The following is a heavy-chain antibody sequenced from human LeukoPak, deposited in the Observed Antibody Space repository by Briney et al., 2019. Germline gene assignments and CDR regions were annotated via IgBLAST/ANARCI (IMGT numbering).Heavy chain of an antibody. V-gene: IGHV4-4*09. Sequence: PSETLSLTCTVSGGSISSYYWSWIRQPPRKGLEWIGYIYTSGSTNYNPSLKSRVTISVDTSKNQFSLKLSSVTAADTAVYYCARHIVVVPAAIYWFDPWGQGTLVTVSS. CDR1: GGSISSYY. D-gene: IGHD2-2*02. J-gene: IGHJ5*02. CDR3: ARHIVVVPAAIYWFDP. CDR2: IYTSGST.